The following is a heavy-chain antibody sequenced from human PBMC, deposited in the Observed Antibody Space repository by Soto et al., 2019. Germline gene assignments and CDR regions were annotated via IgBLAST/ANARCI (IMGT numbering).Heavy chain of an antibody. CDR2: IFSVDDK. Sequence: SGPTLVNPTETLTLTCTVSGFSLSSANMGVSWIRQPPGKALEWLAHIFSVDDKSYSTSLKSRLTFSEDTSESQVVLTMTNMDPVDTATYYCARISLSSNYKENQYYFDSWGPGTLVTVSS. J-gene: IGHJ4*02. V-gene: IGHV2-26*01. CDR1: GFSLSSANMG. D-gene: IGHD2-2*01. CDR3: ARISLSSNYKENQYYFDS.